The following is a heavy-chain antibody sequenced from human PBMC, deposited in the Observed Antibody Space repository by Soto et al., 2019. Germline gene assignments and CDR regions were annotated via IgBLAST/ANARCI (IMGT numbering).Heavy chain of an antibody. CDR2: INHSGST. J-gene: IGHJ5*02. D-gene: IGHD3-22*01. CDR1: GGSFSGYY. V-gene: IGHV4-34*01. Sequence: PSETLSLTCAVYGGSFSGYYWSWIRQPPGKGLEWIGEINHSGSTNYNPSLKSRVTISVDTSKNQFSLKLSSVTAADTAVYYCARSNTNDSSGYLIRGFGPWGQGTLVTVSS. CDR3: ARSNTNDSSGYLIRGFGP.